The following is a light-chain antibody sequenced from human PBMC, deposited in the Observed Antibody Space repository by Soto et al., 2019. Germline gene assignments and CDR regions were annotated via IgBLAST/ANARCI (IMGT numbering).Light chain of an antibody. V-gene: IGKV3-15*01. J-gene: IGKJ1*01. CDR2: GAS. CDR3: QQYNNWPRT. CDR1: QSVSSN. Sequence: IVMTHAPATLAVSPVERATLSCRASQSVSSNLAWYQQKPGQAPRLLIYGASTRATGIPARFSGSGSGTEFTLTISSLQSEDFAVYYCQQYNNWPRTFGQGTKVDIK.